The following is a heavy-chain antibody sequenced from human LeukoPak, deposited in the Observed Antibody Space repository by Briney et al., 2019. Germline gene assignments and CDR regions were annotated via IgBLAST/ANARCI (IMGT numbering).Heavy chain of an antibody. CDR1: GFTFSSYS. CDR3: ARHYGP. Sequence: GSLRLSCAASGFTFSSYSMNWIRQPPGKGLEWIGSIYYSGSTYYNPSLKSRVTISVDTSKNQFSLELNSVTATDTAVYYCARHYGPWGQGTLVTVSS. V-gene: IGHV4-39*01. D-gene: IGHD3-10*01. J-gene: IGHJ4*02. CDR2: IYYSGST.